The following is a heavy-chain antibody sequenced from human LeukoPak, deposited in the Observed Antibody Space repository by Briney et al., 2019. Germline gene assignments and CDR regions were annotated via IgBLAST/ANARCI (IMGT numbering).Heavy chain of an antibody. CDR2: IYNTGST. V-gene: IGHV3-66*04. CDR3: ACHYYGSATPDH. J-gene: IGHJ4*02. D-gene: IGHD3-10*01. CDR1: GFTVSSNY. Sequence: LPGGSLRLSCAASGFTVSSNYMSWVRQAPGKGLEWVSVIYNTGSTFYADSVKGRFTISRDSSKNTVYLQMNSLRGEDTAVYCCACHYYGSATPDHWGQGTLVTVSS.